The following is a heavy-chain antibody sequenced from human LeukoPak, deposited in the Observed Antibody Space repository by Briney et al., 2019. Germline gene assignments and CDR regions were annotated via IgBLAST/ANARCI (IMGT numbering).Heavy chain of an antibody. D-gene: IGHD5-18*01. J-gene: IGHJ6*03. CDR1: GGSISSSSYY. V-gene: IGHV4-39*07. Sequence: PSEILSLTCTVSGGSISSSSYYWGWIRQPPGKGLEWIGSIYYSGSTYYNPSLKSRVTISVDTSKNQFSLKLSSVTAADTAVYYCARQTMVTSYYYYYYYMDVWGKGTTVTVSS. CDR3: ARQTMVTSYYYYYYYMDV. CDR2: IYYSGST.